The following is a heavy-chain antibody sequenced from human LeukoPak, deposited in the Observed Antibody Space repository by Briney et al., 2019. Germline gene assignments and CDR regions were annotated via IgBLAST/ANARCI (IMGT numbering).Heavy chain of an antibody. CDR2: INPNSGGT. J-gene: IGHJ6*03. CDR3: ARDLGTIKRNYYYYMDV. CDR1: GYTFTGYY. Sequence: ASVKVSCKASGYTFTGYYMHWVRQAPGQGLEWMGWINPNSGGTNYAQKFQGRVTMTRDTSISTAYMELSRLRSDDTAVYYCARDLGTIKRNYYYYMDVWGKGTTVTVSS. D-gene: IGHD3-16*01. V-gene: IGHV1-2*02.